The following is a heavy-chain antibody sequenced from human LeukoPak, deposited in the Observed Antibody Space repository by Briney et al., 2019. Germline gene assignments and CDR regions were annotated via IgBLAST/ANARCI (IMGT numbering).Heavy chain of an antibody. CDR3: ARDPVAYYYGSGSYQEIDY. V-gene: IGHV3-23*01. D-gene: IGHD3-10*01. Sequence: GGSLRLSCAASGFTFSSYAMCWVRQAPGKGLEWVSAISGSGGSTYYADSVKGRFTISRDNAKNSLYLQMNSLRAEDTAVYYCARDPVAYYYGSGSYQEIDYWGQGTLVTVSS. CDR1: GFTFSSYA. J-gene: IGHJ4*02. CDR2: ISGSGGST.